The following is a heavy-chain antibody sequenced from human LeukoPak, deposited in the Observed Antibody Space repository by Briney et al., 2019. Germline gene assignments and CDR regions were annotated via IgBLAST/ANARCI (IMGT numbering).Heavy chain of an antibody. J-gene: IGHJ6*02. D-gene: IGHD3-22*01. CDR2: INSDGSST. V-gene: IGHV3-74*01. Sequence: PGGSLRLSCAASGFTFSSYWMHWVRQAPGKGLVWVSRINSDGSSTSYADSVKGRFTISRDNAKNTLYLQMNSLRAEDTAVYYCARVGGHDDYYYDSSGYYPPYYYYGMDVWGQGTTVTVSS. CDR3: ARVGGHDDYYYDSSGYYPPYYYYGMDV. CDR1: GFTFSSYW.